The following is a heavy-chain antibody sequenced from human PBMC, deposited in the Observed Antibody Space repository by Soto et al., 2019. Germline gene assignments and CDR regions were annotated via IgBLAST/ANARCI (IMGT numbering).Heavy chain of an antibody. CDR3: AVTDLPFRPLTEPTENGMDV. V-gene: IGHV1-58*01. CDR2: IVVVNGNT. J-gene: IGHJ6*02. Sequence: ELVQSGPEAREPGTSVKVSCRASGFSFGDSAVQWVRQGRGQRLEWIGWIVVVNGNTNYAQKFEGRVTLTRDASTSTSPMALTSLSSEDTAVYFCAVTDLPFRPLTEPTENGMDVWGQGTTVTVSS. D-gene: IGHD3-3*02. CDR1: GFSFGDSA.